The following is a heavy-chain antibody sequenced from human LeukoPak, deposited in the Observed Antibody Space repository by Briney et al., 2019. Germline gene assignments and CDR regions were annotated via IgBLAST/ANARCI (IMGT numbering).Heavy chain of an antibody. CDR2: IYTSGSN. Sequence: PSETLSLTCTVSGGSISSYYWSWIRQPAGKGLEWIGRIYTSGSNNYNPSLKSRVTMSVDTSKNQFSLKLSSVTAADTAVYYCARARGSYGIGWFDPWGQGTLVTVSS. J-gene: IGHJ5*02. V-gene: IGHV4-4*07. CDR1: GGSISSYY. D-gene: IGHD1-26*01. CDR3: ARARGSYGIGWFDP.